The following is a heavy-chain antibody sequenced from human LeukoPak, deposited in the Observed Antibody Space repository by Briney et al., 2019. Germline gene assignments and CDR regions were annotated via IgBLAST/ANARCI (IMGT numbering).Heavy chain of an antibody. CDR2: IYHSGSD. Sequence: SETLSLTCAVSGYSLRSAYWGWIRQPPRKGLESIGTIYHSGSDYYNPSLKSRVTISVEVSTNQFSLKLSSVTAADTAVYYCAKRPDAFDIWGQGTMVTVSS. V-gene: IGHV4-38-2*01. CDR3: AKRPDAFDI. J-gene: IGHJ3*02. CDR1: GYSLRSAY.